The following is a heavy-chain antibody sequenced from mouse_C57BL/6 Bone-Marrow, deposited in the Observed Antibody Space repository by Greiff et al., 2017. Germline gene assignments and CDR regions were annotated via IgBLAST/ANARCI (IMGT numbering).Heavy chain of an antibody. J-gene: IGHJ4*01. V-gene: IGHV10-3*01. CDR1: GFTFNTYA. Sequence: EVQLQESGGGLVQPKGSLKLSCAASGFTFNTYAMHWVRQAPGKGLEWVARIRSKSSNYATYYADSVKDRFTISRDDSQSMLYLQMNNLKTEDTAMYYCVRGDYYGSSYLNYYAMDYWGQGTSVTVSS. D-gene: IGHD1-1*01. CDR2: IRSKSSNYAT. CDR3: VRGDYYGSSYLNYYAMDY.